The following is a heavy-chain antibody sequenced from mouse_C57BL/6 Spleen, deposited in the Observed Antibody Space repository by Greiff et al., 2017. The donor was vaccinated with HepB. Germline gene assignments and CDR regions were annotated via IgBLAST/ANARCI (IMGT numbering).Heavy chain of an antibody. D-gene: IGHD2-4*01. CDR1: GYTFTSYW. CDR2: IHPNSGST. CDR3: ASGDYEGNY. Sequence: QVHVKQPGAELVKPGASVKLSCKASGYTFTSYWMHWVKQRPGQGLEWIGMIHPNSGSTNYNEKFKSKATLTVDKSSSTAYMQLSSLTSEDSAVYYCASGDYEGNYWGQGTTLTVSS. J-gene: IGHJ2*01. V-gene: IGHV1-64*01.